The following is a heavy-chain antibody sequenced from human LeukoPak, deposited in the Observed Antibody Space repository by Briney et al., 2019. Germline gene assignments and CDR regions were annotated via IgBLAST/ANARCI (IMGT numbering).Heavy chain of an antibody. D-gene: IGHD3-9*01. J-gene: IGHJ5*02. Sequence: GRSLRLSCAASGFTFSSYGMHWVRQAPGKGLEWVAVIWYDGSNKYYADSVKGRFTIPRDNSKNTLYLQMNSLRAEDTAVYYCATHYNRFSVYNWFDPWGQGTLVTVSS. CDR1: GFTFSSYG. CDR2: IWYDGSNK. CDR3: ATHYNRFSVYNWFDP. V-gene: IGHV3-33*01.